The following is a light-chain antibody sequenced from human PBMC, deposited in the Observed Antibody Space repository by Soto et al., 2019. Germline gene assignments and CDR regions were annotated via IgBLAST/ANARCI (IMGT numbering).Light chain of an antibody. J-gene: IGLJ3*02. CDR1: SGSVSPSYY. Sequence: QAVVTQEPSFSVSPGGTVTLTCGLSSGSVSPSYYPGWFQQTPGQAPRALIYTTNTRSSGVRDRFSGSILGNKAALTITGAQADDESDYYCVLYMGSGIWVFGGGTKLTVL. CDR3: VLYMGSGIWV. V-gene: IGLV8-61*01. CDR2: TTN.